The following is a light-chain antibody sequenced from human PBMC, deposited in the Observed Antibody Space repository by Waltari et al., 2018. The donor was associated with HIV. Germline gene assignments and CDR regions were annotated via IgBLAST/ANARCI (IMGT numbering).Light chain of an antibody. CDR2: DNS. V-gene: IGLV3-21*04. CDR1: NLGSKT. J-gene: IGLJ3*02. Sequence: SYVLTPPPSVTVAPGKTAKFTCGGKNLGSKTVHSYQQTPGQAPVLVIDDNSDRPPGIPERFSGSNSGNTATLTISRVEAGDEADYYCQVWDSTSDHGVFGGGTKLTVL. CDR3: QVWDSTSDHGV.